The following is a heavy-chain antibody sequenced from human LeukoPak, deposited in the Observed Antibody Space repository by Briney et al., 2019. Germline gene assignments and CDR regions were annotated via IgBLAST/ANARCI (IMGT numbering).Heavy chain of an antibody. CDR2: INHSGST. CDR3: ASFHYGDYADAFDI. Sequence: SETLSLTCAVYGGSSSGYYWSWIRRPPGKGLEWIGEINHSGSTNYNPSLKSRVTISVDTPKNQFSLKLSSVTAADTAVYYCASFHYGDYADAFDIWGQGTMVTVSS. J-gene: IGHJ3*02. V-gene: IGHV4-34*01. D-gene: IGHD4-17*01. CDR1: GGSSSGYY.